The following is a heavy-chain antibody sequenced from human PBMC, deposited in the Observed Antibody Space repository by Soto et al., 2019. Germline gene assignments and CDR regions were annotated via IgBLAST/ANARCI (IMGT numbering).Heavy chain of an antibody. CDR1: GFTVSSNY. J-gene: IGHJ6*02. CDR3: ARARRCSSTSCAYYGMDV. V-gene: IGHV3-53*01. D-gene: IGHD2-2*01. Sequence: HPGGSLRLSCAASGFTVSSNYMSWVRQAPGKGLEWVSVIYSGGSTYYADSVKGRFTISRDNSKNTLYLQMNSLRAEDTAVYYCARARRCSSTSCAYYGMDVWGQGTTVTVSS. CDR2: IYSGGST.